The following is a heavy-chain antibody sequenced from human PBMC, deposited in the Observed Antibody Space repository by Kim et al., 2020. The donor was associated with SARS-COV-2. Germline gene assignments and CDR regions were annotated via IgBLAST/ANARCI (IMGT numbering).Heavy chain of an antibody. CDR2: INHSGST. CDR3: ARVGYYDSSGLFFAFDI. D-gene: IGHD3-22*01. Sequence: SETLSLTCAVYGGSFSGYYWSWIRQPPGKGLEWIGEINHSGSTNYNPSLKSRVTISVDTSKNQFSLKLSSVTAADTAVYYCARVGYYDSSGLFFAFDIWG. J-gene: IGHJ3*02. CDR1: GGSFSGYY. V-gene: IGHV4-34*01.